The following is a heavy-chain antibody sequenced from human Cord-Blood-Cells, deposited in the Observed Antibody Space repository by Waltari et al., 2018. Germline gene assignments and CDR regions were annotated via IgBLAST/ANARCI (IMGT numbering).Heavy chain of an antibody. D-gene: IGHD2-2*01. CDR3: ARGYCSSTSCNWFDP. J-gene: IGHJ5*02. Sequence: QVQLQQWGAGLLKPSETLSLTCAVYGRSFSGYYWSWIRQPPGKGLEWIGEINHSGSTNYNPSLKSRVTISVDTSKNQFSLKLSSVTAADTAVYYCARGYCSSTSCNWFDPWGQGTLVTVSS. CDR2: INHSGST. V-gene: IGHV4-34*01. CDR1: GRSFSGYY.